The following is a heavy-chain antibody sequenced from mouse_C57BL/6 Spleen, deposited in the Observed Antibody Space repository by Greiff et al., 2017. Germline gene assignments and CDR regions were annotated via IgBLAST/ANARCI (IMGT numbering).Heavy chain of an antibody. Sequence: VQLQQSGAELARPGASVKLSCKASGYTFTSYGISWVKQRTGQGLEWIGEIYPRSGNTYYNEKFKGKATLTADKSSSTAYMELRSLTSEDSAVYFCARSLHYYGSSFFYYFDYWGQGTTLTVSS. CDR3: ARSLHYYGSSFFYYFDY. J-gene: IGHJ2*01. V-gene: IGHV1-81*01. D-gene: IGHD1-1*01. CDR2: IYPRSGNT. CDR1: GYTFTSYG.